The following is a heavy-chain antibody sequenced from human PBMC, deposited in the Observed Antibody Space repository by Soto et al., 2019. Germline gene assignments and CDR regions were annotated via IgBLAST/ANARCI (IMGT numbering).Heavy chain of an antibody. CDR2: IIPILGIA. J-gene: IGHJ4*02. D-gene: IGHD3-9*01. CDR3: AREGYYDILTGYLFDY. Sequence: QVQLVQSGAEVKKPGSSVKVSCKASGGTFSSYTISWVRQAPGQGLEWMGRIIPILGIANYAQKFQGRVTITADKSTSTAYMELSSLRSEDTVVYYCAREGYYDILTGYLFDYWGQGTLVTVSS. CDR1: GGTFSSYT. V-gene: IGHV1-69*08.